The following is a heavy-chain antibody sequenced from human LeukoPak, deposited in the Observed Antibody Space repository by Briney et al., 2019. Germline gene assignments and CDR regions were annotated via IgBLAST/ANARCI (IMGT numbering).Heavy chain of an antibody. CDR3: ARDLRTYFDWYYFDY. J-gene: IGHJ4*02. CDR1: GYTFTGYY. V-gene: IGHV7-4-1*02. CDR2: INTNTGNP. D-gene: IGHD3-9*01. Sequence: GASVKVSCKASGYTFTGYYMHWVRQAPGQGLEWMGWINTNTGNPTYAQGFTGRFVFSLDTSVSTAYLQISSLKAEDTAVYYCARDLRTYFDWYYFDYWGQGTLVTVSS.